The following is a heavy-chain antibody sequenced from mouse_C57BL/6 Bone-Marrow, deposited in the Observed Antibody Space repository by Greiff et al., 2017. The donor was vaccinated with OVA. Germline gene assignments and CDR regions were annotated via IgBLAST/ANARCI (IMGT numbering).Heavy chain of an antibody. CDR2: IDPENGDT. Sequence: EVKLMESGAELVRPGASVKLSCTASGFNIKDDYMHWVKQRPEQGLEWIGWIDPENGDTEYASKFQGKATITADTSSNTAYLQLSSLTSEDTAVYYCTTWDYYLYWGQGTTLTVSS. D-gene: IGHD1-1*01. J-gene: IGHJ2*01. CDR3: TTWDYYLY. CDR1: GFNIKDDY. V-gene: IGHV14-4*01.